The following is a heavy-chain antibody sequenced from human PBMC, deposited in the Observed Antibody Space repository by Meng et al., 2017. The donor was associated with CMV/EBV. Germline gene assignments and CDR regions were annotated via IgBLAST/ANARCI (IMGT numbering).Heavy chain of an antibody. V-gene: IGHV1-2*02. Sequence: HVRLVQVGDEVKKPGASVKVSCKASGYTFTGYYMHWVRQAPGQGLEWMGWINPNSGGTNYAQKFQGRVTMTRDTSTSTVYMELSSLRSEDTAVYYCALAEYSSSLFDYWGQGTLVTVSS. CDR3: ALAEYSSSLFDY. D-gene: IGHD6-13*01. CDR1: GYTFTGYY. J-gene: IGHJ4*02. CDR2: INPNSGGT.